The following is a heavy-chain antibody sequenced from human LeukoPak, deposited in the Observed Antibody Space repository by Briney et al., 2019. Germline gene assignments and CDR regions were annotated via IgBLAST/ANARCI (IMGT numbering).Heavy chain of an antibody. V-gene: IGHV1-69*01. Sequence: SVKVSCKVSGGTFSSYAISWVRQAPGQGLEWMGGIIPIFGTANYAQKFQGRVTITADESTSTAYMELSSLRSEDTAVYYCASQGIVGATRYFDYWGQGTLVTVSS. D-gene: IGHD1-26*01. CDR3: ASQGIVGATRYFDY. CDR2: IIPIFGTA. CDR1: GGTFSSYA. J-gene: IGHJ4*02.